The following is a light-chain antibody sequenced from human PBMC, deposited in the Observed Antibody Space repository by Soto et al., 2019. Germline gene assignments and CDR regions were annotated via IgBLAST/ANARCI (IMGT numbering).Light chain of an antibody. CDR3: QQRSNWPI. J-gene: IGKJ5*01. CDR2: GGS. CDR1: QSISRY. V-gene: IGKV3-11*01. Sequence: IMFSQSPSTLSLSPGERNTLHCRASQSISRYLAWYQQKPGQGPRLLIYGGSSRATGTPDRFSGSGSGTDFTLTISSLEPEDFAVYYCQQRSNWPIFGQGTRLEI.